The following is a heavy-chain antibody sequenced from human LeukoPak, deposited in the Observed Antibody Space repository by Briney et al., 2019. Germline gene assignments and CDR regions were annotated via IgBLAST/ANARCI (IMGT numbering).Heavy chain of an antibody. V-gene: IGHV4-38-2*01. J-gene: IGHJ4*02. CDR1: GYSISSGYY. CDR2: IYHSGST. D-gene: IGHD3-10*01. Sequence: SETLSLTCAVSGYSISSGYYWGWIRQPPGKGLEWIGSIYHSGSTYYNPSLKSRVTISVDTSKNQFSLKLSSVTAADTAVYYCARGHSYGSGSYHFDYWGQGTLVTVSS. CDR3: ARGHSYGSGSYHFDY.